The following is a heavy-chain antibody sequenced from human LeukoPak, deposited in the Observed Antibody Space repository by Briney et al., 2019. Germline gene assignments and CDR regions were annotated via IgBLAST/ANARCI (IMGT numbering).Heavy chain of an antibody. J-gene: IGHJ4*02. V-gene: IGHV4-59*12. CDR2: IYYSGRT. CDR1: GGSINSYY. CDR3: ARGTTKGYYYDSSGYYTK. Sequence: PSETLSLTCNVSGGSINSYYWGWFRQPPGKRLESIGYIYYSGRTTYNPSLKSRVTISVDTSTSQISLQLTSVTAADTAVYFCARGTTKGYYYDSSGYYTKWGQGTLVTVSS. D-gene: IGHD3-22*01.